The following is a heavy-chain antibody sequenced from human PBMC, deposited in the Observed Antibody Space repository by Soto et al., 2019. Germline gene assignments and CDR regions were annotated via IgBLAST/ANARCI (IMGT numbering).Heavy chain of an antibody. CDR3: ARGSGSYYAY. CDR1: GASASSGNYY. J-gene: IGHJ4*02. Sequence: QVQLQESGPGLVKPSETLSLTCTVSGASASSGNYYWSWIRQPPGKGLECIGYISYSGSTNYNPSLKSRVTISIDTSKNQFSLKLSSVTAADTAVYYCARGSGSYYAYWGQGTLVTVSS. D-gene: IGHD1-26*01. CDR2: ISYSGST. V-gene: IGHV4-61*01.